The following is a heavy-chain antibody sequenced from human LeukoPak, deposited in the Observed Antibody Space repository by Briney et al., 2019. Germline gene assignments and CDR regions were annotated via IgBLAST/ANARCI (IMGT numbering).Heavy chain of an antibody. Sequence: SETLSLTCTVSGGSISSSSSYWSWIRQPPGKGLEWIGYIYYSGSTNYNPSLKSRVTISVDTSKNQFSLKLSSVTAADTAVYYCARVVYGSGSYYFDYWGQGTLVTVSS. J-gene: IGHJ4*02. CDR2: IYYSGST. V-gene: IGHV4-61*05. D-gene: IGHD3-10*01. CDR1: GGSISSSSSY. CDR3: ARVVYGSGSYYFDY.